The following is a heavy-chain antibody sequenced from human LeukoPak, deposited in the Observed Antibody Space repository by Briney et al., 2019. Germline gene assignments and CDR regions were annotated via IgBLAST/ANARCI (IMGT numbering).Heavy chain of an antibody. CDR2: IIPIFGTA. J-gene: IGHJ3*02. D-gene: IGHD2-2*03. CDR3: ARGGTMDIVVVPAEAFDI. V-gene: IGHV1-69*05. CDR1: GGTFSSYA. Sequence: SVKVSCKASGGTFSSYAISWVRQAPAQGLEWMGGIIPIFGTANYAQKFQGRVTITTDESTSTAYMELSSLRSEDTAVYYCARGGTMDIVVVPAEAFDIWGQGTMVTVSS.